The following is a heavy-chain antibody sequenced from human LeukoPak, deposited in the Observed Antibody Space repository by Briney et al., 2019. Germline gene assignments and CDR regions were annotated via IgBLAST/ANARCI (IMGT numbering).Heavy chain of an antibody. V-gene: IGHV5-51*01. CDR1: GYSFTSYW. CDR2: IHPDDSDT. CDR3: ARRRLCGSDCFAFDI. J-gene: IGHJ3*02. Sequence: GESLKISCKDSGYSFTSYWIGWVRQMPGKGLEWMGIIHPDDSDTKYSPSFHGHVTISADKSINTAYLQWSSLKASDTAMYYCARRRLCGSDCFAFDIWGQGTMVTVSS. D-gene: IGHD2-21*02.